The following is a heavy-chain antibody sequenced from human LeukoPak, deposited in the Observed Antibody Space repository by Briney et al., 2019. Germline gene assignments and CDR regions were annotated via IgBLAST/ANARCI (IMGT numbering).Heavy chain of an antibody. D-gene: IGHD3-9*01. CDR1: SGSISTSNYY. J-gene: IGHJ6*03. CDR2: VFYSGST. CDR3: ARSNILTAYAHMDV. V-gene: IGHV4-39*07. Sequence: SETLSLTCTVSSGSISTSNYYWGWVRQPPGKALEWIGNVFYSGSTYYSPSLKSRVTISLDTSRNQFSLKLSSVTAADTAVYYCARSNILTAYAHMDVWGKGTTVTISS.